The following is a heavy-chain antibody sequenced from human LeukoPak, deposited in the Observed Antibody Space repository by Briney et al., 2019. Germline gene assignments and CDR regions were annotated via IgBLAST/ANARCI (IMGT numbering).Heavy chain of an antibody. V-gene: IGHV3-48*03. CDR3: ARGEQLNYLAY. J-gene: IGHJ4*02. Sequence: PGGSLRLSCAASGFSFSSYEMSWVRQAPGKGLEWVSYINRAGTTEEYADSVKGRFTISRDNAKNSLYLQMYSLRAEDTAVYYCARGEQLNYLAYWGQGTLVTVSS. CDR1: GFSFSSYE. D-gene: IGHD1/OR15-1a*01. CDR2: INRAGTTE.